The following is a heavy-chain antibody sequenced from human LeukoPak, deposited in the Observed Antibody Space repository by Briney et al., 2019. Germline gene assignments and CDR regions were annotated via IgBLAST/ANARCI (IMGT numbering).Heavy chain of an antibody. CDR1: GGTFSSYA. Sequence: GASVKVSCKASGGTFSSYAISWVRQAPGQGLEWMGGIIPIFGTANYAQKFQGRVTITADESTSAAYMELSSLRSEDTAVYYCARDRAAAAFDYWGQGTLVTVSS. D-gene: IGHD2-2*01. CDR3: ARDRAAAAFDY. V-gene: IGHV1-69*13. J-gene: IGHJ4*02. CDR2: IIPIFGTA.